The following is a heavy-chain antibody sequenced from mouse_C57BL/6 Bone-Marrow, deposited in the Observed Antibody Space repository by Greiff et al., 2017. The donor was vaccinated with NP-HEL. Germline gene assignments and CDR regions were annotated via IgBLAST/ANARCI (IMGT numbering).Heavy chain of an antibody. D-gene: IGHD1-1*01. Sequence: EVQRVESGGGLVKPGASLKLSCAASGFTFSSYAMSWVRQTPEKRLEWVATISDGGSYTYYPDNVKGRFTISRVNAYNTVFLQLSHLKSEDTPMYYCARDQSYYNSSHWYFDVWGTGTTVTGSS. CDR1: GFTFSSYA. CDR2: ISDGGSYT. CDR3: ARDQSYYNSSHWYFDV. J-gene: IGHJ1*03. V-gene: IGHV5-4*01.